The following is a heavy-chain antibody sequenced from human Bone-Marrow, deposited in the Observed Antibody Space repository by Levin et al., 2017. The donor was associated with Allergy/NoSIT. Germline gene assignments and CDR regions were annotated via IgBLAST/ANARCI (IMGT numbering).Heavy chain of an antibody. V-gene: IGHV3-74*01. CDR1: GFTLSGYW. D-gene: IGHD1-1*01. CDR3: TRDGHKYDHDY. CDR2: IRFDGSST. J-gene: IGHJ4*02. Sequence: LPGGSLRLSCVASGFTLSGYWMHWVRQVPGKGLLWVSRIRFDGSSTDYEDSVKGRFTISRDNAKNTLYLQMNSLRAEDTAIYYCTRDGHKYDHDYWGQGTLVTVSS.